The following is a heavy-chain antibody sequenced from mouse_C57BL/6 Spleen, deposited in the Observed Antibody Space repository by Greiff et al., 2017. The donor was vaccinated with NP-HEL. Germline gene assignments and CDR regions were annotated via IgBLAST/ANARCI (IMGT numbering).Heavy chain of an antibody. CDR1: GYTFTSYG. D-gene: IGHD1-1*01. CDR2: IYPRSGNT. CDR3: AREDYYGSSPWYFDV. Sequence: VKLQQSGAELARPGASVKLSCKASGYTFTSYGISWVKQRTGQGLEWIGEIYPRSGNTYYNEKFKGKATLTADKSSSIAYMELRSLTSEDSAVYFCAREDYYGSSPWYFDVWGTGTTVTVSS. J-gene: IGHJ1*03. V-gene: IGHV1-81*01.